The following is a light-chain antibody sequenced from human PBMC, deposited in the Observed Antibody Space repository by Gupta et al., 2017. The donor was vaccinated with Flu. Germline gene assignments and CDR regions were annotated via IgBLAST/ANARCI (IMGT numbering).Light chain of an antibody. CDR3: SSYTSSNSLE. J-gene: IGLJ3*02. CDR1: SSDVGGYNY. V-gene: IGLV2-14*01. CDR2: EVI. Sequence: QSALTQPASVSGSPGQSITISCTGTSSDVGGYNYVSWYQHHPAKAPKLMIYEVINRPSVVSTRFSGSKSGNTASLTISGPQAEDAADYYCSSYTSSNSLEFGGGTKLTVL.